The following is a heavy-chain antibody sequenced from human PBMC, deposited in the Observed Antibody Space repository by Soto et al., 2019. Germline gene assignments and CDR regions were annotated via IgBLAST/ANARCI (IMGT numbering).Heavy chain of an antibody. D-gene: IGHD2-15*01. J-gene: IGHJ4*02. Sequence: SETLCLTCTVSGGSISGYFWSWIRQPPGKGLEWIGEINHSGSPNYNPSLKSRVTISVDTSKTQLSLKLSSVTAADTAVYYCARGGTEYCSGGSCYPYRYYFDYWGQETLVTVSS. CDR1: GGSISGYF. CDR2: INHSGSP. V-gene: IGHV4-34*01. CDR3: ARGGTEYCSGGSCYPYRYYFDY.